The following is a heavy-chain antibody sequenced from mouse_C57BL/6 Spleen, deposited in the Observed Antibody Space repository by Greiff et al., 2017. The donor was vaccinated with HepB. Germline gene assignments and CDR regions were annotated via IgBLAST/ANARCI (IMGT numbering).Heavy chain of an antibody. V-gene: IGHV5-9-1*02. CDR3: TRDSSGYRDYYAMDY. J-gene: IGHJ4*01. Sequence: EVKVEESGEGLVKPGGSLKLSCAASGFTFSSYAMSWVRQTPEKRLEWVAYISSGGDYIYYADTVKGRFTISRDNARNTLYLQMSSLKSEDTAMYYCTRDSSGYRDYYAMDYWGQGTSVTVSS. D-gene: IGHD3-2*02. CDR1: GFTFSSYA. CDR2: ISSGGDYI.